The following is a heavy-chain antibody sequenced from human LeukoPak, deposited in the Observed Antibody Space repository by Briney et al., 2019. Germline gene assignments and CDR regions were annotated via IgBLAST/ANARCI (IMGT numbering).Heavy chain of an antibody. J-gene: IGHJ4*02. CDR2: VSNDGTNK. CDR1: GFTFRSYA. V-gene: IGHV3-30-3*01. Sequence: GRSLRLSCAASGFTFRSYAMHWVRQAPGKGLEWVAVVSNDGTNKYYADSVRGRFTISRDNSKNTLYLQMNNLRAEDTAVYYCAREVWGPEYWGQGTLVTVSS. D-gene: IGHD1-14*01. CDR3: AREVWGPEY.